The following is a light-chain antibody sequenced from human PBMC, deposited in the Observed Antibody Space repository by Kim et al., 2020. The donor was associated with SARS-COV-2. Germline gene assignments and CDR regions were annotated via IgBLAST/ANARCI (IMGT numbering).Light chain of an antibody. CDR2: DAS. Sequence: DIQLTQSPSSLSASVGDRVTITCQASQDINRYLNWYQQKPGKAPKLLIYDASTLQTAVPSRFSGSGAGTDFTFTISSLQPEDVATYYCQQFDHIPRSFGGGTKVDIK. V-gene: IGKV1-33*01. CDR3: QQFDHIPRS. CDR1: QDINRY. J-gene: IGKJ4*01.